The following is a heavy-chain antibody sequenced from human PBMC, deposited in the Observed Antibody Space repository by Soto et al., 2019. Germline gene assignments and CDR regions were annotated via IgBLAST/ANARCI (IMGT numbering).Heavy chain of an antibody. Sequence: QVQLQESGPGLVKPSQTLSLTCTVSGGSISSGGYYWSWIRQHPGKGLEWIGYIYYSGSTYYNPXXXXXXXXXXXXXXXXXXXXXXXXXXXXXXXXXXXXXXXXXXXXVWGQGTTVTVSS. CDR3: XXXXXXXXXXV. CDR2: IYYSGST. V-gene: IGHV4-31*01. J-gene: IGHJ6*02. CDR1: GGSISSGGYY.